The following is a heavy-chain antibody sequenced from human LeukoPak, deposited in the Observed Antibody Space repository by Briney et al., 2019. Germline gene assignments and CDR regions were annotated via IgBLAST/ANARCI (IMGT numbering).Heavy chain of an antibody. CDR2: INHSGSINHSGST. CDR1: GGSFSGYS. J-gene: IGHJ1*01. D-gene: IGHD2-2*01. CDR3: ARGLRYCSSTNCREYFQY. V-gene: IGHV4-34*01. Sequence: SETLSLTCAVYGGSFSGYSWSWIRQPPGQGLEWIGEINHSGSINHSGSTNYNPSLKSRVTISVDTSRNQFSLKLSSVTAADTAMYYCARGLRYCSSTNCREYFQYWGQGTLVPVSS.